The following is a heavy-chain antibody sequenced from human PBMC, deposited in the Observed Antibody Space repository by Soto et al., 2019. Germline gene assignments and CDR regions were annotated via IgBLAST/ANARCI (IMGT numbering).Heavy chain of an antibody. Sequence: QGQLAQSGAEVKKPGASAKVSGKTSGYTFHMIGYTWVRQAPGQGLVWVWRISAYDGNTAYGKNSQGRASSSTETTTRPAYMELRSATSDEAACYFSARTRPLCLTGDHDDFGPAIGDYGGEGPLLSVSS. V-gene: IGHV1-18*01. CDR3: ARTRPLCLTGDHDDFGPAIGDY. J-gene: IGHJ4*02. CDR1: GYTFHMIG. CDR2: ISAYDGNT. D-gene: IGHD7-27*01.